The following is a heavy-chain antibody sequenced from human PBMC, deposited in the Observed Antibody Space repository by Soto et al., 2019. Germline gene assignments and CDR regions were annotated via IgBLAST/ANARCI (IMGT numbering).Heavy chain of an antibody. CDR1: GGSISSYY. D-gene: IGHD4-17*01. Sequence: SETLSLTCTVSGGSISSYYWSWIRQPPGKGLEWIGYIYYSGSTNYNPSLKSRVTISVDTSKNQFSLKLSSVTAADTAVYYCARERYGDSSFDYWGQGTLVTVSS. CDR2: IYYSGST. J-gene: IGHJ4*02. CDR3: ARERYGDSSFDY. V-gene: IGHV4-59*01.